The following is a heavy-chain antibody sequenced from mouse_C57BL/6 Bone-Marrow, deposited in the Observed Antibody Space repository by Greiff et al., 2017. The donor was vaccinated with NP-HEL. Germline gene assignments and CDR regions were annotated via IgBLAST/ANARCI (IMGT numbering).Heavy chain of an antibody. CDR3: ARGGGSWSAY. CDR2: IHPNSGST. Sequence: QVQLQQPGAELVKPGASVKLSCKASGYTFTSYWLPWVKQRPGQGLEWIGMIHPNSGSTNYNEKFKSKATLTVDKSSSTAYMQLSSLTSEDSAVYYCARGGGSWSAYWGQGTLVTVSA. V-gene: IGHV1-64*01. J-gene: IGHJ3*01. CDR1: GYTFTSYW.